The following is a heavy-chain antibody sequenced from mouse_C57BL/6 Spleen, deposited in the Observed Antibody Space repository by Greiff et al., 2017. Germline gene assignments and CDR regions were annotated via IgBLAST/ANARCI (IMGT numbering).Heavy chain of an antibody. J-gene: IGHJ1*03. CDR2: IDPSDSYT. D-gene: IGHD1-1*01. V-gene: IGHV1-59*01. CDR1: GYTFTSYW. Sequence: VQLQQPGAELVRPGTSVKLSCKASGYTFTSYWMHWVKQRPGQGLEWIGVIDPSDSYTNYNQKFKGKATLTVDTSSSTAYMQLSSLTSEDSAVYYCASGIGSSYGYFDVWGTGTTVTVSS. CDR3: ASGIGSSYGYFDV.